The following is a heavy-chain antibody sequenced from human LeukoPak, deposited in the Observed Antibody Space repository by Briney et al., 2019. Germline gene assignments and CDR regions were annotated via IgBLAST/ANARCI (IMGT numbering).Heavy chain of an antibody. CDR2: IYYSGST. CDR1: GDSISSYY. V-gene: IGHV4-59*01. J-gene: IGHJ4*02. Sequence: PSKTLSLTCTVSGDSISSYYWSWIRQSPGKGLEWIGYIYYSGSTNYNPSLKSRVTISVDTSKNQFSLRLSSVTAADTAVYYCARDIRSFDYWGQGSLVTV. CDR3: ARDIRSFDY. D-gene: IGHD2-21*01.